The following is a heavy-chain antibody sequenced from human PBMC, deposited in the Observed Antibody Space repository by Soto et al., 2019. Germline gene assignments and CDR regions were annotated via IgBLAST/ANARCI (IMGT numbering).Heavy chain of an antibody. CDR3: ASYGDYVGFDY. J-gene: IGHJ4*02. V-gene: IGHV3-7*01. CDR2: IKQDGSEN. CDR1: GFTFSSYW. D-gene: IGHD4-17*01. Sequence: EVQLVESGGGLVQPGGSLRLSCAASGFTFSSYWMSWVHQAPGKGLEWVANIKQDGSENYYVDSVKGRFTISRDNAKNSLYLQMNSLRAEDTAVYYCASYGDYVGFDYWGQGTLVTVSS.